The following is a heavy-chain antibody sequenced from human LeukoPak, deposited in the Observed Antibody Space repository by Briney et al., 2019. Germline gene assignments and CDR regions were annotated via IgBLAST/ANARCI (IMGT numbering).Heavy chain of an antibody. Sequence: SVKVSCKASGYTFASYAITWVRQAPGQGLEYLGWISAYNGNTNYAQKLQGRVTMTTDISTSTAYMELRSLRSDDTAVYYCAREGKTYYYDSNGFPDYWGQGTLVTVSS. CDR1: GYTFASYA. V-gene: IGHV1-18*01. J-gene: IGHJ4*02. CDR3: AREGKTYYYDSNGFPDY. CDR2: ISAYNGNT. D-gene: IGHD3-22*01.